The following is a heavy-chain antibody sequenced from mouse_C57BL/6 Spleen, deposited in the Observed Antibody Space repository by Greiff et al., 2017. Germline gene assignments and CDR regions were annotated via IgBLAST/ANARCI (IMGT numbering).Heavy chain of an antibody. Sequence: VQLQQSGPELVKPGASVKISCKASGYTFTDYYMNWVKQSHGKSLEWIGDINPNNGGTSYNQKFKGKATLTVDKSSSTAYMELRSLTSEDSAVYYCARDVYYYGSSYRYFDVWGTGTTVTVSS. CDR1: GYTFTDYY. D-gene: IGHD1-1*01. J-gene: IGHJ1*03. V-gene: IGHV1-26*01. CDR3: ARDVYYYGSSYRYFDV. CDR2: INPNNGGT.